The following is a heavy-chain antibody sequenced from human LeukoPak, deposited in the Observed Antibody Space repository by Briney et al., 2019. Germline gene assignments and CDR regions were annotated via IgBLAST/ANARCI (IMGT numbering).Heavy chain of an antibody. J-gene: IGHJ4*02. CDR2: IKSKTDGGTT. CDR3: TTRPDTIGYYDYCFDY. Sequence: PGGSLRLSCAASGFTFSNAWMSWVRQAPGKGLEWVGRIKSKTDGGTTDYAAPVKGRFTISRDDSKNTLFLQLNSLKTEDTAIYYCTTRPDTIGYYDYCFDYWGQGTLVTVSS. CDR1: GFTFSNAW. D-gene: IGHD3-22*01. V-gene: IGHV3-15*01.